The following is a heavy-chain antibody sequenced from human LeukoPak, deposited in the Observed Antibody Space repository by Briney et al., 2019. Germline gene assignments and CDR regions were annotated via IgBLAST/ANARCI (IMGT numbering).Heavy chain of an antibody. CDR2: INPSGGST. Sequence: ASVKVSCKASGYTFTSYYMHWVRQAPGQGVEWVGIINPSGGSTSYAQKSQGRVTMTRDTSTSTVYMELSSLRSEDTAVYYCARGYYYDSSGYYYQYWDQGTLVTVSS. V-gene: IGHV1-46*01. CDR1: GYTFTSYY. CDR3: ARGYYYDSSGYYYQY. J-gene: IGHJ4*02. D-gene: IGHD3-22*01.